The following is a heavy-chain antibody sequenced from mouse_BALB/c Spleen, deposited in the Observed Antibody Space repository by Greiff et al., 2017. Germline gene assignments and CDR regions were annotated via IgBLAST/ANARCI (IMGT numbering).Heavy chain of an antibody. Sequence: ELAKPGASVKMSCKASGYTFTSYWMHWVKQRPGQGLEWIGRIAPGSGSTYYNEMFKGKATLTVDTSSSTAYIQLSSLSSEDSAVYFCARRWYYAMDYWGQGTSVTVSS. CDR2: IAPGSGST. CDR1: GYTFTSYW. D-gene: IGHD2-3*01. CDR3: ARRWYYAMDY. V-gene: IGHV1S41*01. J-gene: IGHJ4*01.